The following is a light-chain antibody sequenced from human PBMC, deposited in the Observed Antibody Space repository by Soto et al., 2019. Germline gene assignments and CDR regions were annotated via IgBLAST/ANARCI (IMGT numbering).Light chain of an antibody. CDR3: QQYNNWPPLT. V-gene: IGKV3D-15*01. Sequence: ENVLTQSPGTLSLSPGERATLSCRASQSVSAGHLAWYQQKPGQAPRLLIYGASSRATGIPARFSGSGSGTEFTLTISSLQSEDFAVYYCQQYNNWPPLTFGGGTKVDIK. CDR1: QSVSAGH. J-gene: IGKJ4*01. CDR2: GAS.